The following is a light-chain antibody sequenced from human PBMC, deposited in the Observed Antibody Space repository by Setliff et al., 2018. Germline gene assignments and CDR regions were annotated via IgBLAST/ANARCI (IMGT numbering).Light chain of an antibody. CDR3: LSYTSKTTHAL. V-gene: IGLV2-14*03. Sequence: QSALAQPPSASGSPGQSVTISCVGPSIGVSGYDYVSWYQQHPGKAPQLIIYEVTKRPSGVSDRFSGSKSGNTASLTISGLQAEDEADYYCLSYTSKTTHALFAGGTKVTVL. J-gene: IGLJ2*01. CDR1: SIGVSGYDY. CDR2: EVT.